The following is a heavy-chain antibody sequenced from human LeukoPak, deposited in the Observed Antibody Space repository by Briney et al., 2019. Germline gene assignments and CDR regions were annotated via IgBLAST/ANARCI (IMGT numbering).Heavy chain of an antibody. D-gene: IGHD6-13*01. CDR3: ARDRSSSWCWLQRYFDY. Sequence: SQTLSLTCAISGDSVSSNSAAWSWIRQSPSRGLEWLGRTYYRSKWYNDYAVSVKSRITINPDTSKNQFSLQLNSVTPEDTAVYICARDRSSSWCWLQRYFDYWGQGTLVTVSS. CDR1: GDSVSSNSAA. J-gene: IGHJ4*02. V-gene: IGHV6-1*01. CDR2: TYYRSKWYN.